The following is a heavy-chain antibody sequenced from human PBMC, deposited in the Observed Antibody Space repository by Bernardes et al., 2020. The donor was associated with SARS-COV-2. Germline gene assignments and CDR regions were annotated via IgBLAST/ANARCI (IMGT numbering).Heavy chain of an antibody. V-gene: IGHV1-18*04. Sequence: ASVKVSCKASGYTFTRYTFTWVRQAPGQGLEWLGWISTYNGDTKYAQKFQGRITMTTDTSTSTAYMELRSLRSDDTAVYYCARDRGSVRTGFDYWGQGTLVTVSS. CDR3: ARDRGSVRTGFDY. CDR2: ISTYNGDT. CDR1: GYTFTRYT. D-gene: IGHD1-1*01. J-gene: IGHJ4*02.